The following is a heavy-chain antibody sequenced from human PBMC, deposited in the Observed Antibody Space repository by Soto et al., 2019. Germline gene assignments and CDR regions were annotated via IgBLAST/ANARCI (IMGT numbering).Heavy chain of an antibody. CDR2: ISYDGSNK. Sequence: PWWSXRLSWASSVFTFIIYAIHWFRQAPGKGLEWVAVISYDGSNKYYADSVKGRFTISRDNSKNTLYMQMNSLRAEDTDVYYCARAGGTIRENWFETRGQGTLVNVYS. CDR3: ARAGGTIRENWFET. J-gene: IGHJ5*02. CDR1: VFTFIIYA. D-gene: IGHD1-1*01. V-gene: IGHV3-30-3*01.